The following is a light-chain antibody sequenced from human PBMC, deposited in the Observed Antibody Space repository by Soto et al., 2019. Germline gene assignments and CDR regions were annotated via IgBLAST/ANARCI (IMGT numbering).Light chain of an antibody. CDR2: DGS. Sequence: EIVLTQSPATLSLSPGERATLSCRASESIRNYLAWYQQKPGQSPRLLIYDGSNRPTGIPARFVGSGSGTDLTLTIRSLEPEDFAVYYCQQRATWPYTFGQGTKLEIK. V-gene: IGKV3-11*01. CDR1: ESIRNY. J-gene: IGKJ2*01. CDR3: QQRATWPYT.